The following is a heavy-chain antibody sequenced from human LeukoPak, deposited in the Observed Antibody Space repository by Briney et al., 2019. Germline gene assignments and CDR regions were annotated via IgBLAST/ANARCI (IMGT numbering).Heavy chain of an antibody. CDR1: GYTFTGYY. D-gene: IGHD1-14*01. J-gene: IGHJ6*03. CDR3: ARDALPNLPLDYYYYMDV. CDR2: ISAYNGNT. Sequence: ASVKVSCKASGYTFTGYYMHWVRQAPGQGLEWMGWISAYNGNTNYAQKLQGRVTMTTDTSTSTAYMELRSLRSDDTAVYYCARDALPNLPLDYYYYMDVWGKGTTVTVSS. V-gene: IGHV1-18*04.